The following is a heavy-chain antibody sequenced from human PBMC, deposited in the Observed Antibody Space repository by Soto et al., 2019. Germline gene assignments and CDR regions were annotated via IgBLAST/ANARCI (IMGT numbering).Heavy chain of an antibody. CDR3: ARDGYFDY. CDR1: GYTFINYG. V-gene: IGHV1-18*01. J-gene: IGHJ4*02. CDR2: ISANNGNT. Sequence: GASVKVSCKASGYTFINYGIAWVRQSPGQGLEWMGWISANNGNTNYARKLQGRVTMTTDTSTSTVYMELRSLRSDDTAVYYCARDGYFDYWGPGTLVTVSS.